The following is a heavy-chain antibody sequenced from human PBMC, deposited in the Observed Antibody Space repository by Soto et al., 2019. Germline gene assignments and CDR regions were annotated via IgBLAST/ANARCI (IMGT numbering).Heavy chain of an antibody. CDR1: GFTLSSYW. CDR2: VNSDGSGT. Sequence: PGGSLRLSCAASGFTLSSYWMHWVRQAPGKGLVWVSRVNSDGSGTRYADSVKGRFTISRDNAKNTLYLQMNSLRAEDTAVYYCTTEAYCGGDCHYDAFDIWGQGTMVTVSS. V-gene: IGHV3-74*01. D-gene: IGHD2-21*02. J-gene: IGHJ3*02. CDR3: TTEAYCGGDCHYDAFDI.